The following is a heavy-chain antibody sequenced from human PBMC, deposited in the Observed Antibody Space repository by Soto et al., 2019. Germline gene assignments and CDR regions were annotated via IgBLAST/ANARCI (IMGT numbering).Heavy chain of an antibody. D-gene: IGHD1-26*01. J-gene: IGHJ4*02. CDR1: GYTFSNYD. V-gene: IGHV1-8*01. CDR3: ARVMGSVDF. Sequence: QVQLVQSGAEVKKPGTSVMISCKTSGYTFSNYDINWVRQAAGQGLEWMGWMNPKSGYTGSARNFQGRVTMTRDTSMTTAYMELSSLRSEDTAMYYCARVMGSVDFWGQGTLVTVSS. CDR2: MNPKSGYT.